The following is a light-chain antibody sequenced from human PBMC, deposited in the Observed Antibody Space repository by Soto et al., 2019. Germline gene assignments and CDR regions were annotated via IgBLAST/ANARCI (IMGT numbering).Light chain of an antibody. CDR3: QQHGTSPI. CDR1: QAVSSIL. Sequence: EVVLTQSPGTLSLSPGERATHSCRASQAVSSILLAWYQQKPGQAPRLLIYGASSRATGIPDRFSGSGSGTDFTLTVSRLEPEDFAVYYCQQHGTSPIFGGGTKVDIK. J-gene: IGKJ4*01. CDR2: GAS. V-gene: IGKV3-20*01.